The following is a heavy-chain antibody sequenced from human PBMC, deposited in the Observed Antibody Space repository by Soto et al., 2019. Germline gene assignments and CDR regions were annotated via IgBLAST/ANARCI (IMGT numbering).Heavy chain of an antibody. CDR3: AKDRDKGMIVVVITTDFDC. CDR2: ISGSGGST. D-gene: IGHD3-22*01. J-gene: IGHJ4*02. Sequence: EVQLLESGGGLVQPGGSLRLSCAASGFTFSSYAMSWVRQAPGKGLEWVSAISGSGGSTYYADSVKGRFTISRDNSKNTLYLQMNSLRAEDTAVYYCAKDRDKGMIVVVITTDFDCWGQGTLVTVSS. CDR1: GFTFSSYA. V-gene: IGHV3-23*01.